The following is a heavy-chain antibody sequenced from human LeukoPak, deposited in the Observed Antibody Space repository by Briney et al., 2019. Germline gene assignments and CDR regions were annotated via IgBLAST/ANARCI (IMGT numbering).Heavy chain of an antibody. CDR2: IIPIFGTA. CDR1: GGTFSSYA. D-gene: IGHD3-3*01. Sequence: SVKVSCKASGGTFSSYAISWVRQAPGQGLEWMGGIIPIFGTANYAQKFQGRVTITTDESTSTAYMELSSLRSEDTAVYYCARGGGRYYDFWTPGGFDYWGQGTLVTVSS. CDR3: ARGGGRYYDFWTPGGFDY. V-gene: IGHV1-69*05. J-gene: IGHJ4*02.